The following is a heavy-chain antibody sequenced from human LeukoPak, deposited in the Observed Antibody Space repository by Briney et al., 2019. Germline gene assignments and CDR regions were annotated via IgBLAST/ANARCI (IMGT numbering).Heavy chain of an antibody. CDR2: ISGSGGST. CDR3: AKDFDGSTWFGRNYMDV. V-gene: IGHV3-23*01. D-gene: IGHD6-13*01. J-gene: IGHJ6*03. Sequence: GGSLRLSCAASGFTFSSYAMSWVRQAPGKGLEWVSAISGSGGSTYYADSVKGRFTISRDNSKNTLYLQMNSLRAEDTAVYYCAKDFDGSTWFGRNYMDVWGKGTTVTVSS. CDR1: GFTFSSYA.